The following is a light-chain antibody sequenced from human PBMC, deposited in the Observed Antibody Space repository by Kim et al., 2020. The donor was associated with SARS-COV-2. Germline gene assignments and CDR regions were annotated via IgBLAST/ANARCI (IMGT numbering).Light chain of an antibody. CDR2: DKN. J-gene: IGLJ2*01. V-gene: IGLV3-19*01. CDR1: SLRSYY. Sequence: ALGQTVRITCQGDSLRSYYASWYQQKPGQAPLLVIYDKNNRRPAVPEERSGCSSSNTTSFLITGAEEEEEADYYCNCRQSNIDPVVFGGGTQLTVL. CDR3: NCRQSNIDPVV.